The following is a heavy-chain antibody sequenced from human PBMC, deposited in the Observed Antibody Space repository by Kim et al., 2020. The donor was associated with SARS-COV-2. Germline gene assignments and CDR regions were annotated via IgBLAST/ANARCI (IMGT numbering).Heavy chain of an antibody. Sequence: SETLSLTCSVSGGSISNFYWGWIRQPPGKGLEWIGYIHYSGTTNHNPSLESRVTISVDTSRNQFSLKLTSVTAADTALYFCAGYLACEGDCSTAFDFWGQGTMVSV. CDR1: GGSISNFY. V-gene: IGHV4-59*01. D-gene: IGHD2-21*02. CDR2: IHYSGTT. CDR3: AGYLACEGDCSTAFDF. J-gene: IGHJ3*01.